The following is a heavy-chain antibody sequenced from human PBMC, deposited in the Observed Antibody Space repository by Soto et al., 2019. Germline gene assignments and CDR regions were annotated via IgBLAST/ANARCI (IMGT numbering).Heavy chain of an antibody. J-gene: IGHJ3*02. V-gene: IGHV3-9*01. Sequence: MLRVRNPPGKGLEWVSGISWNSGSIGYADSVKGRFTISRDNAKNSLYLQMNSLRAEDTALYYCAKDIGPSTFGGVIVIGFMFGALDIWGQGTMVAVSS. CDR2: ISWNSGSI. D-gene: IGHD3-16*02. CDR3: AKDIGPSTFGGVIVIGFMFGALDI.